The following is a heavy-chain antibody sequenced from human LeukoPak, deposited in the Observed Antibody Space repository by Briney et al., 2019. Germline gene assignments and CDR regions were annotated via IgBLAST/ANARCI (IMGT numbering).Heavy chain of an antibody. Sequence: SQTLSLTCAISGDSVSSNSVAWNWIRQSPSRGLEWLGRTYSRSKWYNDYAVSVKNRITINPDTSKNQFSLQLNSVTPEDTAVYFCARVDDGAFDYWGQGTLVTVSS. CDR2: TYSRSKWYN. J-gene: IGHJ4*02. CDR1: GDSVSSNSVA. V-gene: IGHV6-1*01. CDR3: ARVDDGAFDY. D-gene: IGHD1-1*01.